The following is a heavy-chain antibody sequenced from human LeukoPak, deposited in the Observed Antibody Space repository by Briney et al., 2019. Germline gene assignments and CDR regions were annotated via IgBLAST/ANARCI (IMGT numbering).Heavy chain of an antibody. D-gene: IGHD6-13*01. Sequence: SETLSLACAVYGGSFSGYYWSWIRQPPGKGLEWIGEINHSGSTNYNPSLKSRVTISVDTSKNQFSLKLSSVTAADTAVYYCARGLGSSSPRLRYNWFDPWGQGTLVTVSS. CDR3: ARGLGSSSPRLRYNWFDP. CDR1: GGSFSGYY. V-gene: IGHV4-34*01. J-gene: IGHJ5*02. CDR2: INHSGST.